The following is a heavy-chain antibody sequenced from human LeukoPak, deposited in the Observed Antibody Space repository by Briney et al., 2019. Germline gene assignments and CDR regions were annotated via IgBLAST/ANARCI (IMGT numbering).Heavy chain of an antibody. J-gene: IGHJ5*02. D-gene: IGHD5-24*01. CDR3: ARGRGRDGYNFRGWSSTSRWFDP. CDR1: GGSFSGYY. V-gene: IGHV4-34*01. CDR2: INHSGST. Sequence: PSETLSLTCAGYGGSFSGYYWSWIRQPPGKGLEWIGEINHSGSTNYNPSLKSRVTISVDTSKDQFSLKLSSVTAADTAVYYCARGRGRDGYNFRGWSSTSRWFDPWGQGTLVTVSS.